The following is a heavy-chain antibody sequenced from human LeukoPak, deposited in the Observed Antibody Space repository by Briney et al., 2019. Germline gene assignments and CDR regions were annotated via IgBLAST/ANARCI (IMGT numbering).Heavy chain of an antibody. D-gene: IGHD6-19*01. Sequence: GGSLRLSCAASGFTFSSYGMHWVRQAPGKGLEWVAVVWDDGSSQNYADSVKGRFTISRDNSKNTLYLQMNSLRAEDTAVYYCAKDVRSSGSLYWYFDLWGRGTLVTVSS. J-gene: IGHJ2*01. CDR1: GFTFSSYG. CDR3: AKDVRSSGSLYWYFDL. CDR2: VWDDGSSQ. V-gene: IGHV3-33*06.